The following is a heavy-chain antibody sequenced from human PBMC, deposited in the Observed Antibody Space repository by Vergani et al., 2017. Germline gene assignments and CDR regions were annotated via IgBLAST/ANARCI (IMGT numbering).Heavy chain of an antibody. CDR3: ARHTTYTDS. Sequence: EVELVQSGPEMRKPGESLKISCKGSEYSFGNYWMGWVRQMPGKGLEWMGIIYPADSDTRYSPSFQGQVTISADKSSSTAFRQWDSLKAADTALYYCARHTTYTDSWGQGTLVTVSS. CDR1: EYSFGNYW. V-gene: IGHV5-51*01. D-gene: IGHD1-1*01. J-gene: IGHJ4*02. CDR2: IYPADSDT.